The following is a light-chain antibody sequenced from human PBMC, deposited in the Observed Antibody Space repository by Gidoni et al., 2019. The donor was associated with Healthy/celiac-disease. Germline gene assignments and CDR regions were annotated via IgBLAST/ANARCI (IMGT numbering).Light chain of an antibody. CDR1: QSVSSY. J-gene: IGKJ4*01. V-gene: IGKV3-11*01. CDR3: QQRSNWPFT. CDR2: DAS. Sequence: EIVLTQSPATLSLSPGERATLSCRASQSVSSYLAWYQQKPGQAPRLLIYDASNRATGIPARFSGSGSGTDFTLTSSSLEPEDFAVYYCQQRSNWPFTCGGXTKVEIK.